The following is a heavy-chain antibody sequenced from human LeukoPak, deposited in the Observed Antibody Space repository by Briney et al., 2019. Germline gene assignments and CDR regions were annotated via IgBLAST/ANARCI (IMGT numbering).Heavy chain of an antibody. Sequence: ASVKVSCKASGGTFSSYAISWVRQAPGQGLEWMGGIIPIFGTANYAQKFQGRVTITADESTSTAYMELSSLRSEDTAVYYCARVRRRGSGSYYPFDYWGQGTLVTVSS. CDR2: IIPIFGTA. CDR3: ARVRRRGSGSYYPFDY. V-gene: IGHV1-69*13. J-gene: IGHJ4*02. D-gene: IGHD3-10*01. CDR1: GGTFSSYA.